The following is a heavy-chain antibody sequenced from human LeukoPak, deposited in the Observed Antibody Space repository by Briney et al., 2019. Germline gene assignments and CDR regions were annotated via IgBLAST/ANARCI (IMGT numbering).Heavy chain of an antibody. Sequence: ASVKVSCKASGGTFSSYAISWVRQAPGQGLEWMGGIIPIFGTANYAQKFQGRVTITADESTSTAYTELSSLRSEDTAVYYCARDLGTTADYYYGMDVWGQGTTVTVSS. CDR2: IIPIFGTA. CDR1: GGTFSSYA. J-gene: IGHJ6*02. D-gene: IGHD4-17*01. CDR3: ARDLGTTADYYYGMDV. V-gene: IGHV1-69*13.